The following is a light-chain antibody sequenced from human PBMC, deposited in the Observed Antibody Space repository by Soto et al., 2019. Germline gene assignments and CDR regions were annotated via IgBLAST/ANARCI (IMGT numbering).Light chain of an antibody. J-gene: IGKJ3*01. CDR3: QHYVDSPFT. Sequence: EIVLTQSPDTLSLSAGEGATLSCRASQSVTSRYLAWYQQKPGQAPRLLIYATSSRATGIPDRFTGRGSGTDFSLTVSRLDPEDFAVYYCQHYVDSPFTLGPGTKVDIK. CDR2: ATS. V-gene: IGKV3-20*01. CDR1: QSVTSRY.